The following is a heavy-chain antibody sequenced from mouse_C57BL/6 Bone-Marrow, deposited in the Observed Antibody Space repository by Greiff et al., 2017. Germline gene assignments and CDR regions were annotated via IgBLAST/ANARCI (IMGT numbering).Heavy chain of an antibody. CDR1: GFTFSSYG. J-gene: IGHJ2*01. Sequence: EVKLVESGGDLVKPGGSLKLSCAASGFTFSSYGMSWVRQTPDKRLEWVATISSGGSYTYYPDSVKGRFTISRDNAKNTLYLQMSSLKSEDTAMYYCARQGNYFDYWGQGTTLTVSS. CDR3: ARQGNYFDY. V-gene: IGHV5-6*01. CDR2: ISSGGSYT.